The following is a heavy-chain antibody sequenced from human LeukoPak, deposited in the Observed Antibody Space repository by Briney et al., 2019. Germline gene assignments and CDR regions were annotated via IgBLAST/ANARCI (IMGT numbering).Heavy chain of an antibody. D-gene: IGHD1-26*01. V-gene: IGHV1-2*02. Sequence: ASVKVSCKASGYTFTGYYMHWVRQAPGQGLEWMGWINPNSGGTNYAQKFQGRVTMTRDTSISTAYMELSRLRSDATAVYYCARAHRGSYSVVPVSWGQGTLVTVSS. CDR2: INPNSGGT. CDR1: GYTFTGYY. J-gene: IGHJ4*02. CDR3: ARAHRGSYSVVPVS.